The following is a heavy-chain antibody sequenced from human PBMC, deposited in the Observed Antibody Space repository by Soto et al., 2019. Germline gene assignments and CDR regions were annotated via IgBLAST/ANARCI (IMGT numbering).Heavy chain of an antibody. J-gene: IGHJ6*02. CDR2: IYYSGST. CDR1: SGTVSSNNYY. V-gene: IGHV4-61*01. D-gene: IGHD4-17*01. CDR3: ARDRGTVAFNYYGMDV. Sequence: SETLSLTCTLSSGTVSSNNYYWSWIRQPPGKGLEWIGYIYYSGSTNYNPSLKSRVTISVDTSKNQVSLKLSSVTAADTAVYYCARDRGTVAFNYYGMDVWGQGTTVT.